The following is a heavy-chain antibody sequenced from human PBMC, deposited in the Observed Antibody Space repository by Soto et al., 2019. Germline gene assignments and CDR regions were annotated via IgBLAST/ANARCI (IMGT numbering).Heavy chain of an antibody. D-gene: IGHD5-12*01. CDR2: IFYDGSEQ. CDR1: GFTFSVYG. Sequence: QVQLVESGGGVVQPGRSLRLSCEASGFTFSVYGMHWVRQAPGKGLEWVALIFYDGSEQSYADSVKGRFTISRDNSKNTLYLHMNSLRAEDTAVYYCARWLRHRFDYWGQGSLVTVSS. J-gene: IGHJ4*02. CDR3: ARWLRHRFDY. V-gene: IGHV3-33*01.